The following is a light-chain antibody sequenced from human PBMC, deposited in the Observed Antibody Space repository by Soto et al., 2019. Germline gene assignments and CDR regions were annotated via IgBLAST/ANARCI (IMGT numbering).Light chain of an antibody. CDR3: QQIYTIPLT. Sequence: DIQMTQSPASLSASVGYRFAITCLASQSIGSYLNWYQQKPGKAPNLLIHGGSILQSGVPPRFSGGGGGTDFTLTISSLQPEDFASYYCQQIYTIPLTFGGGTKVDIK. V-gene: IGKV1-39*01. J-gene: IGKJ4*01. CDR1: QSIGSY. CDR2: GGS.